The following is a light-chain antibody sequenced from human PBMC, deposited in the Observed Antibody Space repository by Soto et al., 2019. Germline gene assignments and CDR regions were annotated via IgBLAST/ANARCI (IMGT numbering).Light chain of an antibody. Sequence: QSVLTQSPSASASLGASVKLTCTLSSGHSSYAIAWHQQQPEKGPRFLMSLNTDGSHTKGDGIPDRFSGSSSGAERFLTISSLQSEDEADYYCQTWDTGTRIFGGGTKLTVL. V-gene: IGLV4-69*01. CDR3: QTWDTGTRI. CDR2: LNTDGSH. J-gene: IGLJ2*01. CDR1: SGHSSYA.